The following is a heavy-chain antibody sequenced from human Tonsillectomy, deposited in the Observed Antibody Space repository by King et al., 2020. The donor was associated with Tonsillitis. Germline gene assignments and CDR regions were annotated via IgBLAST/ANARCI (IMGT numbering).Heavy chain of an antibody. J-gene: IGHJ4*02. CDR3: ARVVIFGGSALPAYYFDY. Sequence: QLQESGPGLVKPSQTLSLTCTVSGGSISSGGYYWSWIRQHPGKGLEWIGYIYYSGSTYYNPSLKSRVTISVDTSKNQFSLKLSSVTAADTAVYYCARVVIFGGSALPAYYFDYWGQGTLVTVSS. CDR2: IYYSGST. V-gene: IGHV4-31*03. CDR1: GGSISSGGYY. D-gene: IGHD3-10*01.